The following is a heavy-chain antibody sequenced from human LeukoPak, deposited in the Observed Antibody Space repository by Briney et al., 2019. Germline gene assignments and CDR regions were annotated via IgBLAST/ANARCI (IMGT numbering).Heavy chain of an antibody. CDR2: ISSNGGST. V-gene: IGHV3-64*01. Sequence: GGSLRLSCAASGFTLSSYAMHWVRQAPGKGLEYVSAISSNGGSTYYAHSVKGRFTISRDNSKNTLYLQMGSLRAEDMAVYYCARDPGTTFYYYYMDVWGKGTTVTVSS. J-gene: IGHJ6*03. CDR1: GFTLSSYA. CDR3: ARDPGTTFYYYYMDV. D-gene: IGHD1-7*01.